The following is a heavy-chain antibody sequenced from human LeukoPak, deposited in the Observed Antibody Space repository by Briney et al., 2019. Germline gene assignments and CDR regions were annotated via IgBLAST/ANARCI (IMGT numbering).Heavy chain of an antibody. CDR1: GFPLVGN. Sequence: GGSLGLSFEAPGFPLVGNNLTGAPRAPGKGWGGFQVIYSGGSTYYADSVKGRFTISRDNSKNTLYLQMNSLRAEDTAVYYCARALGGSGSFILDYWGQGTLVTVSS. CDR3: ARALGGSGSFILDY. J-gene: IGHJ4*02. V-gene: IGHV3-66*01. CDR2: IYSGGST. D-gene: IGHD3-10*01.